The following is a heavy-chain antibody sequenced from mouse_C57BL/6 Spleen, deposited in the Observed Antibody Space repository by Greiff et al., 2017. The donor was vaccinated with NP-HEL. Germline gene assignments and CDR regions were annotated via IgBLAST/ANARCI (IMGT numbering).Heavy chain of an antibody. Sequence: VQLQQPGAELVRPGSSVKLSCKASGYTFTSYWMHWVKQRPIQGLEWIGNIDPSDSETHYNQKFKDKATLTVDKSSSTAYMQLSSLTSEDSAVYYCASGAVLRMDYWGQGTSVTVSS. CDR1: GYTFTSYW. CDR2: IDPSDSET. CDR3: ASGAVLRMDY. J-gene: IGHJ4*01. D-gene: IGHD1-1*01. V-gene: IGHV1-52*01.